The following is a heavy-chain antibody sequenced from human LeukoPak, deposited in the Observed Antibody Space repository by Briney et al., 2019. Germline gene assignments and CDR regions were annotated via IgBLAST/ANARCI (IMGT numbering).Heavy chain of an antibody. CDR2: IYYSGST. J-gene: IGHJ5*02. Sequence: SETLSLTCTVSGGSISSSSYYWGWIRQPPGKGLEWIGSIYYSGSTYYNPSLKSLVTISVDTSKNQFSLKLSSVTAADTAVYYCARLGWQQEAPQPYNWFDPWGQGTLVTVSS. V-gene: IGHV4-39*01. CDR1: GGSISSSSYY. CDR3: ARLGWQQEAPQPYNWFDP. D-gene: IGHD6-13*01.